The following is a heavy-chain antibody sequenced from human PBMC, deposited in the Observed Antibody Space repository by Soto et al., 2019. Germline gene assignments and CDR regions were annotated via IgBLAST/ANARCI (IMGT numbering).Heavy chain of an antibody. CDR3: ARAGCDGGSCYTLVGLRYGMDV. V-gene: IGHV3-30-3*01. D-gene: IGHD2-15*01. J-gene: IGHJ6*02. Sequence: QVQLVESGGGVVQPGRSLRLSCAASGFTFSSYAMYWVRQAPGKGLEWLPVISYDGNNKYYEDSVKGRFTISRDNSKNTLYLQSNSLRAEDTAVYYCARAGCDGGSCYTLVGLRYGMDVWGQGTTVTVSS. CDR2: ISYDGNNK. CDR1: GFTFSSYA.